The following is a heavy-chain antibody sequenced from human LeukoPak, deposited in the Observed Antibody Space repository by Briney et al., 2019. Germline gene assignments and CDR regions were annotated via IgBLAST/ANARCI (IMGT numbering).Heavy chain of an antibody. CDR1: GFTFSSYG. CDR3: ARELVQHLDP. CDR2: IWFDGGNK. Sequence: GGSLRLSCAASGFTFSSYGMHWVRQAPGKGLEWVAVIWFDGGNKYFADSVKGRFTISRDNAKNLLYLQMNSLRAEDTAVYYCARELVQHLDPWGQGTLVTVSS. V-gene: IGHV3-33*01. D-gene: IGHD6-13*01. J-gene: IGHJ5*02.